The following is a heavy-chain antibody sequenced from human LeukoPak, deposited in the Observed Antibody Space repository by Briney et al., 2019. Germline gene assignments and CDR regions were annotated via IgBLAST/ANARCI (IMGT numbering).Heavy chain of an antibody. CDR3: ARRRVGAVADYFDY. J-gene: IGHJ4*02. Sequence: TGGSLRLSCAASGFTFSSYAMSWVRQAPGKGLEWVSAISGSGGSTYYADSVKGRFTISRDNSKNTLYLQMNSLRAEDTAVYYCARRRVGAVADYFDYWGQGTLVTVSS. CDR2: ISGSGGST. V-gene: IGHV3-23*01. CDR1: GFTFSSYA. D-gene: IGHD6-19*01.